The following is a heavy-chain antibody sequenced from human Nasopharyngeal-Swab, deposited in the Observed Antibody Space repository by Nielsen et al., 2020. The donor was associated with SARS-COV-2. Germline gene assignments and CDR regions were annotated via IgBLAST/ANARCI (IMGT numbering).Heavy chain of an antibody. J-gene: IGHJ6*02. CDR2: ISYDGSNK. CDR3: ARGETRRDGYKNLYYYYYGMDV. CDR1: GFTFSSYA. D-gene: IGHD5-24*01. V-gene: IGHV3-30*04. Sequence: GGSLRLSCAASGFTFSSYAMHWVRQAPGKGLEWVAVISYDGSNKYYADPVKGRFTISRDNSKNTLYLQMNSLRAEDTAVYYCARGETRRDGYKNLYYYYYGMDVWGQGTTVTVSS.